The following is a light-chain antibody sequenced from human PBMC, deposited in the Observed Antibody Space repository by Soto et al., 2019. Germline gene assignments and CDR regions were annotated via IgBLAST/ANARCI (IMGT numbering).Light chain of an antibody. CDR3: QSYERSSVV. J-gene: IGLJ2*01. CDR2: EDN. CDR1: SGSIASNY. Sequence: NFMLIPPHSVSESPGKTVTISCTRSSGSIASNYVQWYQQRPGSSPTTVIYEDNQRPSGVPDRFSGSIDSSSNSASLTISGLKTEDEADYYCQSYERSSVVFGGGTKLTVL. V-gene: IGLV6-57*01.